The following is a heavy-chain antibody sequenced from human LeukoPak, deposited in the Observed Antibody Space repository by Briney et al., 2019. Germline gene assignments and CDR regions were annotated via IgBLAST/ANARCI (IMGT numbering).Heavy chain of an antibody. D-gene: IGHD6-6*01. CDR2: IRYDGSNK. CDR1: GFTFSSYD. V-gene: IGHV3-30*02. J-gene: IGHJ6*03. CDR3: AKGYISSSNYMDV. Sequence: GGSLRLSCAASGFTFSSYDMHWVRQAPGKGLEWVAFIRYDGSNKYYADSGKGRFTISRDNSKNTLSLQMNSLTAEDTAVYYCAKGYISSSNYMDVWGKGTTVIVPS.